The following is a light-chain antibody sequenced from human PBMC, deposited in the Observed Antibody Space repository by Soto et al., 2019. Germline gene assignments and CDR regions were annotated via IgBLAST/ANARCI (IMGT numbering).Light chain of an antibody. CDR3: LLGANCPRT. CDR1: QDIVRR. CDR2: TVS. V-gene: IGKV1-12*01. Sequence: DIQMTQSPSFVSASIGDRVTSTCRASQDIVRRLARLQQKPGNAPRLITQTVSTLQVGVPARFSGRGSGTEFTLPISSLEPDDFAPYYCLLGANCPRTFGQGTTVDLK. J-gene: IGKJ1*01.